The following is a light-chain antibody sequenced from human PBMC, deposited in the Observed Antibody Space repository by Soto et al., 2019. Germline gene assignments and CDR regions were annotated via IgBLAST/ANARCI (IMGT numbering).Light chain of an antibody. CDR1: NIGSKS. CDR3: QVWDSSEDV. Sequence: SYELTQPPSVSVAPGQTARITCGGTNIGSKSVHWYQQKPGQAPVLVVYDDSDRPSGIPERFSGSNSGNTATLTISRVEAGDEADYYCQVWDSSEDVFGTGTKLTVL. V-gene: IGLV3-21*02. J-gene: IGLJ1*01. CDR2: DDS.